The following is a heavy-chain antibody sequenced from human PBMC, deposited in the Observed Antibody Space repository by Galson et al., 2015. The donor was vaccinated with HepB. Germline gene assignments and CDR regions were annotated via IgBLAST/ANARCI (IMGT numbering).Heavy chain of an antibody. CDR2: INSKDGGA. Sequence: SLRLSCAAFGFTFSSYSMHWVRQAPGRGLEYVSGINSKDGGAYYADSVKGRFTISRDNSKNALFLQMSSLRFEDTAVYYCVKLLSMTAAETSDNWGQGTLVTVST. CDR1: GFTFSSYS. J-gene: IGHJ4*02. CDR3: VKLLSMTAAETSDN. D-gene: IGHD2-8*01. V-gene: IGHV3-64D*06.